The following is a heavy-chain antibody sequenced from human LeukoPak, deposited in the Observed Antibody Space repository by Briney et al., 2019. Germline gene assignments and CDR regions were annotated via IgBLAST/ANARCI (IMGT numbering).Heavy chain of an antibody. D-gene: IGHD2-15*01. Sequence: QSGGSLRLSCAASGFTFSSYGMSWVRQAPGKGLEWVSAISGSGGSTYYADSVKGRFTISRDNSKNTLYLQMNSLRAEDTAVYYCAADLGSIRWWFYWGQGTLVTVSS. V-gene: IGHV3-23*01. J-gene: IGHJ4*02. CDR1: GFTFSSYG. CDR3: AADLGSIRWWFY. CDR2: ISGSGGST.